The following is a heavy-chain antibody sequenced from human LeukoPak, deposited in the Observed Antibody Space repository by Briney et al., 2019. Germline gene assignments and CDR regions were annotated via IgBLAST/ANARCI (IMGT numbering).Heavy chain of an antibody. Sequence: NPSETLSLTCTVYGGSFSGYYWSWIRQPPGKGLEWIGEINHSGSTNYNPSLKSQVTISVDTSKNQFSLKLSSVTAADTAVYYCARRREIVVVIASRPFDYWGQGTLVTVSS. D-gene: IGHD3-22*01. V-gene: IGHV4-34*01. CDR3: ARRREIVVVIASRPFDY. CDR1: GGSFSGYY. CDR2: INHSGST. J-gene: IGHJ4*02.